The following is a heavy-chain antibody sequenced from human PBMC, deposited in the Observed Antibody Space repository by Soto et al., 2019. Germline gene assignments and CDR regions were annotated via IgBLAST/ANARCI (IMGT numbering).Heavy chain of an antibody. D-gene: IGHD3-10*01. CDR2: ISSDSTYI. CDR3: AKNRGREY. CDR1: VFTFSSYG. J-gene: IGHJ4*02. V-gene: IGHV3-21*01. Sequence: VGSLRLSCASSVFTFSSYGMNCVRHSPGKGLEWVSSISSDSTYIYYAESVKGRFTISRDNAKNSLYLQMNSLRVEDTAVYYCAKNRGREYWGQGTLVTVSS.